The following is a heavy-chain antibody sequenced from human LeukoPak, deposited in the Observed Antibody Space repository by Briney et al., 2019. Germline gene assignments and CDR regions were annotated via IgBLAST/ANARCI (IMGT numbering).Heavy chain of an antibody. D-gene: IGHD3-10*01. CDR1: GFTFSSYW. CDR2: IKQDGSEK. Sequence: GGSLRLSCAASGFTFSSYWMSWVRQAPGKGLEWVANIKQDGSEKYYVGSVKGRFTISRDNAKNSLYLQMNSLRAEDTAVYYCASEGVVYYYGMDVWGQGTTVTVSS. J-gene: IGHJ6*02. CDR3: ASEGVVYYYGMDV. V-gene: IGHV3-7*01.